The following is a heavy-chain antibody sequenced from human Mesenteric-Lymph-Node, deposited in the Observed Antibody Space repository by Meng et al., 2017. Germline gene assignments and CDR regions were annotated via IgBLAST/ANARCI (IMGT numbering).Heavy chain of an antibody. J-gene: IGHJ4*02. Sequence: SLKISCAASGFTFDDYAMHWVRQAPGKGLEWVSGISWNSGSIGYADSVKGRFTISRDNAKNSLYLQMNSLRAEDTALYYCARVWFGELFHYFDYWGQGTLVTVSS. D-gene: IGHD3-10*01. CDR2: ISWNSGSI. V-gene: IGHV3-9*01. CDR3: ARVWFGELFHYFDY. CDR1: GFTFDDYA.